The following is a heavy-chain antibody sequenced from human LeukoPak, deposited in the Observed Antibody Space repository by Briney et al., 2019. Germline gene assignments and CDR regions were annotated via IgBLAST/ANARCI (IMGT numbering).Heavy chain of an antibody. D-gene: IGHD4-11*01. Sequence: GGSLRLSCAVSGFTFSDYWMNWVRQAPGKGLEWVANIKKDGSEKYYVDSVKGRYTISRDNAKNSLSLQMNSLRAEGTAVYYCVRGVTTVNYWGQGTLVTVSS. V-gene: IGHV3-7*01. J-gene: IGHJ4*02. CDR2: IKKDGSEK. CDR1: GFTFSDYW. CDR3: VRGVTTVNY.